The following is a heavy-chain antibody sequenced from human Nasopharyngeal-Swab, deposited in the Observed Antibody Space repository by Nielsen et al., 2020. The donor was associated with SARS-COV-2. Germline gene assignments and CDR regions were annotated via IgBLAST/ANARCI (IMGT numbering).Heavy chain of an antibody. J-gene: IGHJ4*02. CDR2: IYYSGST. D-gene: IGHD5-24*01. Sequence: SETLSLTCTVSGGSISSNSYYWGWIRQPPGKGLEWIGSIYYSGSTYYNPSLKSRVTISVDTSKNQFSLKLSSVTAADTAVYYCARHADGSPWDYWGQGTLVTVSS. V-gene: IGHV4-39*01. CDR3: ARHADGSPWDY. CDR1: GGSISSNSYY.